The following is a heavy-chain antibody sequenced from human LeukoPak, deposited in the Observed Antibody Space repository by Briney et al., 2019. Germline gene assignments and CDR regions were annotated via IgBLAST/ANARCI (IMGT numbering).Heavy chain of an antibody. Sequence: GGSLRLSCAASGFTFTSYWMTWVRQAPGKGLEWVANIKEDGSEKYYVDSVKGRFTISRDNAKNSLYLQMNSLRVEDTAVYHCARGGLYGYDVFDYWGQGTLVTVSS. CDR2: IKEDGSEK. D-gene: IGHD3-10*01. CDR3: ARGGLYGYDVFDY. J-gene: IGHJ4*02. CDR1: GFTFTSYW. V-gene: IGHV3-7*02.